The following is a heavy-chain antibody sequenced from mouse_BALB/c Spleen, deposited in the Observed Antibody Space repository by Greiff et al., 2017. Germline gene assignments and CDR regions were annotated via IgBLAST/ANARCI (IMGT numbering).Heavy chain of an antibody. Sequence: VQLQESGPGLVAPSQSLSITCTVSGFSLTSYGVHWVRQPPGKGLEWLGVIWAGGSTNYNSALMSRLSISKDNSKSQVFLKMNSLQTDDTAMYYCARRGTTATSYAMDYWGQGTSVTVSS. J-gene: IGHJ4*01. V-gene: IGHV2-9*02. D-gene: IGHD1-2*01. CDR1: GFSLTSYG. CDR3: ARRGTTATSYAMDY. CDR2: IWAGGST.